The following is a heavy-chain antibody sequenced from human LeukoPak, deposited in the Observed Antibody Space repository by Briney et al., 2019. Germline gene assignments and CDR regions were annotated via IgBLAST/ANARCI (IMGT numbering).Heavy chain of an antibody. CDR3: CRWMSQGAFDI. V-gene: IGHV3-7*03. Sequence: GGSLRLSCAASGFTFSSYWMSWVRQAPGKGLEWVANIKQDGSEKYYVDSVKGRFTISRDNAKNSLYLQMNSLRAEDTAVYYCCRWMSQGAFDIWGQGTMVTVSS. D-gene: IGHD5-12*01. CDR2: IKQDGSEK. CDR1: GFTFSSYW. J-gene: IGHJ3*02.